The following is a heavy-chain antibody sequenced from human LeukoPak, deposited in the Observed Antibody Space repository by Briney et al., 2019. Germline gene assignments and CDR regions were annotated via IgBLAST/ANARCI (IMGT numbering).Heavy chain of an antibody. Sequence: GGSLRLSCAASGFTFSSYAMSWVRQAPGKALEWVSAISGSGGSTYYADSVKGRFTISRDNSKNTLYLQMNSLRAEDTAAYYCAKSLVVVPAAFDYWGQGTLVTVSS. V-gene: IGHV3-23*01. CDR3: AKSLVVVPAAFDY. CDR2: ISGSGGST. CDR1: GFTFSSYA. J-gene: IGHJ4*02. D-gene: IGHD2-2*01.